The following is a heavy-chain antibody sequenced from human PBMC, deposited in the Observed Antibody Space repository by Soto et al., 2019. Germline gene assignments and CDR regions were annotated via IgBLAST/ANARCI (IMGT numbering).Heavy chain of an antibody. D-gene: IGHD6-19*01. CDR2: ISGSGGST. CDR3: AKDFVPAVAHGTFDY. Sequence: GGSLRLSCAASGFTLSSYAMSWVRQAPGKGLEWVSAISGSGGSTYYADSVKGRFTISRDNSKNTLYLQMNSLRAEDTAVYYCAKDFVPAVAHGTFDYWGQGTLVTVSS. V-gene: IGHV3-23*01. CDR1: GFTLSSYA. J-gene: IGHJ4*02.